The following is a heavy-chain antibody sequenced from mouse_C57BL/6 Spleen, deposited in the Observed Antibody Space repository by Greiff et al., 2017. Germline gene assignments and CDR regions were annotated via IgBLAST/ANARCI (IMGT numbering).Heavy chain of an antibody. J-gene: IGHJ2*01. CDR1: GYAFSSSW. CDR2: IYPGDGDT. D-gene: IGHD1-1*01. CDR3: ASDYYGSSYFDY. V-gene: IGHV1-82*01. Sequence: QVQLKQSGPELVKPGASVKISCKASGYAFSSSWMNWVKQRPGKGLEWIGRIYPGDGDTKYNGKFKGKATLTADKSSSTAYMQLSRLTSEDSAVYFCASDYYGSSYFDYWGQGTTLTVAS.